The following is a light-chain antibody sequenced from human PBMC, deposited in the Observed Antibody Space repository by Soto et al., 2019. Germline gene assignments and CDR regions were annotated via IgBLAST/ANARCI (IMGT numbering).Light chain of an antibody. CDR3: QSFDADFVI. V-gene: IGLV6-57*04. Sequence: NFMLTQPHSVSESPGKTVTISCTRSSGSIANKYVQWYQQRPGSAPTTVIYENKLRPSGGPGRFSGATDGSSNSASLTTSGLQAEDEADYYCQSFDADFVIFGGGTQLTVL. J-gene: IGLJ2*01. CDR1: SGSIANKY. CDR2: ENK.